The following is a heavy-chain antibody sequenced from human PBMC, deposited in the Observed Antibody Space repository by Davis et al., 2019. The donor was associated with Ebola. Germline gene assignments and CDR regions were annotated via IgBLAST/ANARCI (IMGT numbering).Heavy chain of an antibody. CDR3: ARDGSVYVDTAMVMYYYYGMDV. CDR1: GGSFSGYY. V-gene: IGHV4-34*01. CDR2: IYYSGST. D-gene: IGHD5-18*01. J-gene: IGHJ6*02. Sequence: MPSETLSLICAVYGGSFSGYYWSWIRQPPGKGLEWIGSIYYSGSTYYNPSLKSRVTISVDTSKNQFSLKLSSVTAEDTAVYYCARDGSVYVDTAMVMYYYYGMDVWGQGTTVTVSS.